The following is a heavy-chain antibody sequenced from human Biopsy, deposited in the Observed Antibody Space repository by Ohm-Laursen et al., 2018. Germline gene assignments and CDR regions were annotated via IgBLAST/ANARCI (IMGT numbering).Heavy chain of an antibody. J-gene: IGHJ4*02. CDR3: ARWETSLGRSLDS. D-gene: IGHD1-26*01. CDR2: MSTNTGNT. CDR1: AYTFTSHD. Sequence: ASVKASCKASAYTFTSHDINWVRQATGQGLEWMGWMSTNTGNTVYAQRFQDRVTMTRDTSTVTAYMELTSLTSDDTTVYFCARWETSLGRSLDSWGQGTLVAVSS. V-gene: IGHV1-8*01.